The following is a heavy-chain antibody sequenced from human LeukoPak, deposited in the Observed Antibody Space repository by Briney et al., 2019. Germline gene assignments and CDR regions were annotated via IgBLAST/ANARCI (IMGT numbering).Heavy chain of an antibody. V-gene: IGHV1-2*02. J-gene: IGHJ5*02. CDR3: ARAEYYYDSSGLFFSYWFDP. D-gene: IGHD3-22*01. Sequence: GASVKVSCKASGYTFTGYYMHWVRQAPRQGLGWMGWIYPNTGGTNYAQKFQGRVTMTRDTSISTAYMELSRLRSDDTAVYYCARAEYYYDSSGLFFSYWFDPWGQGTLVTVSS. CDR2: IYPNTGGT. CDR1: GYTFTGYY.